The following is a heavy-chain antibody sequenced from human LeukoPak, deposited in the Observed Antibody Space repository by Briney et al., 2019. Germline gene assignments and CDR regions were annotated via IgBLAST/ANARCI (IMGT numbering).Heavy chain of an antibody. J-gene: IGHJ4*02. CDR1: GFTFSNYA. Sequence: PGGSLRLSCAASGFTFSNYAMTWVRQAPGKGLEWVSGISDSGGSTYYADSVKGRFTISRDNSKNTLYLQMNSLRAEDTAVYFCAKHSLVWFGELWGEDYWGQGTLVTVSS. D-gene: IGHD3-10*01. CDR3: AKHSLVWFGELWGEDY. CDR2: ISDSGGST. V-gene: IGHV3-23*01.